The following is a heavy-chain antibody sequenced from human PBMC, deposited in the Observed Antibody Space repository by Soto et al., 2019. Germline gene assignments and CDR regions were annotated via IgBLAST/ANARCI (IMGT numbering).Heavy chain of an antibody. CDR1: GGSFSGYY. Sequence: SETLSLTCAVYGGSFSGYYWSWIRQPPGKGLEWIGEINHSGSTNYNPSLKSRVTISVDTSKNQFSLKLSSVTAADTAVYYCARGFRYSSGSIRGGSEYYFDYWGQGTLVTVSS. CDR2: INHSGST. CDR3: ARGFRYSSGSIRGGSEYYFDY. D-gene: IGHD6-19*01. V-gene: IGHV4-34*01. J-gene: IGHJ4*02.